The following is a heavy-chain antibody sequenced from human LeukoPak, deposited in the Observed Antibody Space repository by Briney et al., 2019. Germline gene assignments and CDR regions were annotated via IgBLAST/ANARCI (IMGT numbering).Heavy chain of an antibody. Sequence: GRSLRLPCAASGFTFDDYAMHWVRQAPGKGLVWVSRINSDGSSTSHADSVKGRFTISRDNAKDTLYLQMNSLRAEDTAVYYCARVQRAAGAVPGGSYNWFDPWGQGTLVTVSS. J-gene: IGHJ5*02. V-gene: IGHV3-74*01. CDR3: ARVQRAAGAVPGGSYNWFDP. CDR2: INSDGSST. CDR1: GFTFDDYA. D-gene: IGHD6-13*01.